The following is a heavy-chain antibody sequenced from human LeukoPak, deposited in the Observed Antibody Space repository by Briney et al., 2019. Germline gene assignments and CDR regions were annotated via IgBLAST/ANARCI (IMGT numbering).Heavy chain of an antibody. CDR1: GGTFSSYA. V-gene: IGHV1-69*04. CDR2: IIPILGIA. D-gene: IGHD1-26*01. Sequence: ASVKVSCKASGGTFSSYAISWVRQAPGQGLEWMGRIIPILGIANYAQKFQGRVTITADKSTSTAYMELSSLRSGDTAVYYCARDAYSGSYYGRVDYWGQGTLVTVSS. J-gene: IGHJ4*02. CDR3: ARDAYSGSYYGRVDY.